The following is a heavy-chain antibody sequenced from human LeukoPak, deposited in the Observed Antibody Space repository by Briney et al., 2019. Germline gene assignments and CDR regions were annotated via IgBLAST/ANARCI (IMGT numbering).Heavy chain of an antibody. CDR3: ARGHTTDLDY. D-gene: IGHD4-17*01. J-gene: IGHJ4*02. CDR1: GYTFSIYD. CDR2: MNAISDNT. Sequence: ASVKVSCKAAGYTFSIYDINWWRQATGHRLKWLGWMNAISDNTGYAQKFQRRVTMTRNSSISTDYMEVSSLSSEDTAVYYCARGHTTDLDYWGQGTLVTVSS. V-gene: IGHV1-8*01.